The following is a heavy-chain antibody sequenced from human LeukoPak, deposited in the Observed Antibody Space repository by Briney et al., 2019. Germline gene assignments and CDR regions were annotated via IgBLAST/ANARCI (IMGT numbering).Heavy chain of an antibody. CDR3: ARVRGVRAARQFDY. D-gene: IGHD6-6*01. V-gene: IGHV4-34*01. Sequence: PSETLSLTCAVYGGSFSGYYWSWIRQPPGKGLEWIGEINHSGSTNYNPPLKSRVTISVDTSKNQFALKLSSVTAADTAVYYCARVRGVRAARQFDYWGQGTLVTVSS. J-gene: IGHJ4*02. CDR1: GGSFSGYY. CDR2: INHSGST.